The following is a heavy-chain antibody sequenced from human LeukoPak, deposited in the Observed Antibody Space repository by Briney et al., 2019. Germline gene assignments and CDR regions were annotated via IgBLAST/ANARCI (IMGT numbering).Heavy chain of an antibody. D-gene: IGHD3-22*01. J-gene: IGHJ4*02. CDR1: GFTFDDYA. V-gene: IGHV3-9*01. Sequence: GGSLRLSCAASGFTFDDYAMHWVRQAPGKGLEWVSGISWNSGSIGYADSVKGRFTISRDNAKNSLYLQMNSLGAEDTAVYYCATTYYYDSSGYAGYWGQGTLVTVSS. CDR2: ISWNSGSI. CDR3: ATTYYYDSSGYAGY.